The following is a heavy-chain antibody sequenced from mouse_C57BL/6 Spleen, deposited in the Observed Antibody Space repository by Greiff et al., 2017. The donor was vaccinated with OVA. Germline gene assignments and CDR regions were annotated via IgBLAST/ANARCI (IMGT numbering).Heavy chain of an antibody. CDR3: TREGYYDPHWYFDV. CDR1: GFTFSSYA. D-gene: IGHD2-4*01. J-gene: IGHJ1*03. CDR2: ISSGGDYI. V-gene: IGHV5-9-1*02. Sequence: EVQGVESGEGLVKPGGSLKLSCAASGFTFSSYAMSWVRQTPEQRLEWVAYISSGGDYIYYADTVKGRFTISRDNARNTLYLQMSSLKSEDTAMDYCTREGYYDPHWYFDVWGTGTTVTVSS.